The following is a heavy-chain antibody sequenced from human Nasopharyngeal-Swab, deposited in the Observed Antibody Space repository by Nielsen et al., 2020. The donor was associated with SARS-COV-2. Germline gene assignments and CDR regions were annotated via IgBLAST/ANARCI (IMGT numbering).Heavy chain of an antibody. Sequence: SVKVSCKASGGTFSSYAISWVRQAPGQGLEWMGRIIPILGITNYAQKFQGRVTITADKSTSTAYMELSSLRSEDTAVYHCARSNYYGSGSYYISYYYGMDVWGQGTTVTVSS. V-gene: IGHV1-69*04. J-gene: IGHJ6*02. CDR2: IIPILGIT. D-gene: IGHD3-10*01. CDR3: ARSNYYGSGSYYISYYYGMDV. CDR1: GGTFSSYA.